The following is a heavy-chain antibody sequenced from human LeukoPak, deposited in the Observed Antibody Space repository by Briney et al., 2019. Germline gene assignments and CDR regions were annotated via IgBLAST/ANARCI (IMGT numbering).Heavy chain of an antibody. CDR3: ARVRGGGYSYGWLYYYYYYMDV. CDR1: GYTFTSYD. V-gene: IGHV1-8*03. J-gene: IGHJ6*03. D-gene: IGHD5-18*01. CDR2: MNPNSGNT. Sequence: GASVKVSCKASGYTFTSYDINWVRQATGQGLEWMGWMNPNSGNTSYAQKFQGRVTITRNTSISTAYMELSSLRSEDTAVYYCARVRGGGYSYGWLYYYYYYMDVWGKGTTVTVSS.